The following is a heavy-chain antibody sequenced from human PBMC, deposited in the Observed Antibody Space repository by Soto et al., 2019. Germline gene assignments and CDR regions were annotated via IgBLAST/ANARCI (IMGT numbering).Heavy chain of an antibody. CDR2: IIAILGKA. CDR1: GGTFSSYA. V-gene: IGHV1-69*01. Sequence: QVQLVQSGAEVKKPGSSVKVSCKASGGTFSSYAISWVRQAPGQGLEWMGGIIAILGKANYAEKFQGRVTITADESTSTAYMELSSLRSEDTAVYYCAREQGGAIIVGVTGTFDVWGQGTLVTVSS. J-gene: IGHJ3*01. CDR3: AREQGGAIIVGVTGTFDV. D-gene: IGHD3-22*01.